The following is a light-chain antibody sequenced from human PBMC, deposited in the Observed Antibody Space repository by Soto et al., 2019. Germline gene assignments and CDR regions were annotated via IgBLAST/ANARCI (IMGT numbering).Light chain of an antibody. Sequence: EIVVTQSPGTLSLSPGERATLSCRASQSVSSNYLAWYQQKPGQAPRLLIYGASSRATGIPDRFSGSGSGTDFTLTISRLEPEDFAVYYCQQYGSSPRTFGQGTKLEIK. CDR1: QSVSSNY. CDR3: QQYGSSPRT. CDR2: GAS. V-gene: IGKV3-20*01. J-gene: IGKJ2*01.